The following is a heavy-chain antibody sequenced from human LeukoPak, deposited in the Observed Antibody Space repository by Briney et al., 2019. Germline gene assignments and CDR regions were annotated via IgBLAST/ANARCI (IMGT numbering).Heavy chain of an antibody. J-gene: IGHJ6*03. CDR1: GGSISSGSYY. D-gene: IGHD6-6*01. V-gene: IGHV4-61*02. CDR3: ARDRNVAARPDYYMDV. Sequence: SQTLSLTCTVSGGSISSGSYYWSWIRQPAGKGLEWIGRIYTSGSTNYNPSLKSRVTISVDTSKNQFSLKLSSVTAADTAVYYCARDRNVAARPDYYMDVWGKGTTVTVSS. CDR2: IYTSGST.